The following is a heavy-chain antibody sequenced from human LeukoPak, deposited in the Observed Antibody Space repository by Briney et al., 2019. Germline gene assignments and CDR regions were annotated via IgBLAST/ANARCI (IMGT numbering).Heavy chain of an antibody. J-gene: IGHJ4*02. CDR2: INPDSGGT. CDR1: GYTFTAYY. Sequence: ASVKVSCKASGYTFTAYYIHWVRQAPGQGLEWMGSINPDSGGTNYAQKFQGRITMTRDTSITTAYMELSSLTSDDAAVYYCARDFGASSGWYDYWGQGTLVTVSS. V-gene: IGHV1-2*02. CDR3: ARDFGASSGWYDY. D-gene: IGHD6-19*01.